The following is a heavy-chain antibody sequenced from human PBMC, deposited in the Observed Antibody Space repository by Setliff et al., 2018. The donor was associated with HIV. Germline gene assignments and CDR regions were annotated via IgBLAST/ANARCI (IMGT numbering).Heavy chain of an antibody. Sequence: KPSETLSLTCSVSGGSISSHYWSWIRQPPGKGLEWIGSIYYSGSTNYNPSLKSRVTISVDTSKNQFSLKLTSVTAADTAVYYCARAPPGIQNDAFDVWGQGTMVTVSS. CDR1: GGSISSHY. V-gene: IGHV4-59*08. J-gene: IGHJ3*01. CDR2: IYYSGST. CDR3: ARAPPGIQNDAFDV.